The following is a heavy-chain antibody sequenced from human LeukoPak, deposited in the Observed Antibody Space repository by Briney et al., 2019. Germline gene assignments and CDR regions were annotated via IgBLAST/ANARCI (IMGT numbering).Heavy chain of an antibody. J-gene: IGHJ5*02. V-gene: IGHV3-21*01. CDR3: ARVGARRWLQSWNWFDP. D-gene: IGHD5-24*01. CDR1: GFTFSSYS. CDR2: ISSSSSYI. Sequence: PGGSLRLSCAASGFTFSSYSMNWVRQAPGKGLEWVTSISSSSSYIYYADSVKGRFTISRDNAKNSLYLQMNSLRAEDTAVYYCARVGARRWLQSWNWFDPWGQGTLVTVSP.